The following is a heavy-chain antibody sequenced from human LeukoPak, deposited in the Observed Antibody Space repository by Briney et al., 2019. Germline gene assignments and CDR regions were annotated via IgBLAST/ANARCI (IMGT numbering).Heavy chain of an antibody. CDR3: ARHWRELPLGGRFDP. CDR1: GGSFSGYY. D-gene: IGHD1-26*01. CDR2: INHSGST. Sequence: SETLSLTCAVYGGSFSGYYWSWIRQPPGKGLEWIGEINHSGSTNYNPSLKSRVTISVDTSKNQFSLKLSSVTAADTAVYYCARHWRELPLGGRFDPWGQGTLVTVSS. J-gene: IGHJ5*02. V-gene: IGHV4-34*01.